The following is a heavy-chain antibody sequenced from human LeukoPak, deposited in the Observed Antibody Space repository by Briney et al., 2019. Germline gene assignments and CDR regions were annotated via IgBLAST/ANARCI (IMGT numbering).Heavy chain of an antibody. J-gene: IGHJ4*02. CDR3: AKYPPVRLGELSSIYFDY. V-gene: IGHV3-23*01. D-gene: IGHD3-16*02. CDR2: ISGSGGST. CDR1: GFTFREYW. Sequence: PGGSLRLSCEASGFTFREYWMSWVRQAPGKGLEWVSAISGSGGSTYYADSVKGRFTISRDNSKNTLYLQMNSLRAEDTAVYYCAKYPPVRLGELSSIYFDYWGQGTLVTVSS.